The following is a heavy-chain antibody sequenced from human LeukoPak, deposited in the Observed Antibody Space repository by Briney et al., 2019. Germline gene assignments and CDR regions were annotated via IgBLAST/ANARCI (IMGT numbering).Heavy chain of an antibody. CDR3: AKQMVRGLIYYFDY. V-gene: IGHV3-23*01. Sequence: PGGSLRLSCGASGFTFSSYAMSWVRQAPGKGLEWVSAISGSGDSTHYADSVKGRFTISRDNSKNTLYLQVDSLRAEDTAVYYCAKQMVRGLIYYFDYWGQGTLVTVSS. CDR1: GFTFSSYA. CDR2: ISGSGDST. D-gene: IGHD3-10*01. J-gene: IGHJ4*02.